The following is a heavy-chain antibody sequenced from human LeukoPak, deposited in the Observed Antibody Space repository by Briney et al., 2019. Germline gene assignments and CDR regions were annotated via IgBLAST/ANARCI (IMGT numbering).Heavy chain of an antibody. J-gene: IGHJ4*02. CDR3: ATHYSEYFDY. D-gene: IGHD4-11*01. CDR1: GFTFRSYG. Sequence: GGSLRLSCAASGFTFRSYGMHWVRQAPGKGLEWVSFIRCDGSNKYYADSVKDRFTISRDNSKNTLYLQMNSLRAEDTAVYYCATHYSEYFDYWGQGTLVTVSS. CDR2: IRCDGSNK. V-gene: IGHV3-30*02.